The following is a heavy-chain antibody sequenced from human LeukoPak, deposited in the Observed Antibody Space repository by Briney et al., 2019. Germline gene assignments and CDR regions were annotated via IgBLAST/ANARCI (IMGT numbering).Heavy chain of an antibody. V-gene: IGHV1-69*01. D-gene: IGHD2-2*01. CDR2: IIPIFGTA. CDR1: GGTFSSYA. CDR3: ARVRGYCSSTSCSSPHYYHGMDV. J-gene: IGHJ6*04. Sequence: SVKVSCKASGGTFSSYAISWVRQAPGQGLEWMGGIIPIFGTANYAQKFQGRVTITADESTSTAYMELSSLRSEDTAVYYCARVRGYCSSTSCSSPHYYHGMDVWGKGTTVTVSS.